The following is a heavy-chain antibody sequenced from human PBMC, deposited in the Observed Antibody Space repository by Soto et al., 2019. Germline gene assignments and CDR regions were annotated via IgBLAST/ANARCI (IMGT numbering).Heavy chain of an antibody. J-gene: IGHJ6*02. Sequence: EVQLVESGGGLVKPGGTLRLSCAASDFTITKAWMNWVRQAPGKGLEWVGRIKTKAEGVATVYSARLKGRFTISRDDSRNTLFLQMNSLKTEDSAVYYCTTGSVEGVWCQGATVTVFS. V-gene: IGHV3-15*07. D-gene: IGHD2-15*01. CDR3: TTGSVEGV. CDR2: IKTKAEGVAT. CDR1: DFTITKAW.